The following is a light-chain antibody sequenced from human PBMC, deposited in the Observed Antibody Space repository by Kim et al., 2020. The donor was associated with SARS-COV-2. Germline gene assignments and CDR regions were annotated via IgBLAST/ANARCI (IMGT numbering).Light chain of an antibody. CDR3: AAWDDSLNGQVV. CDR2: SSN. CDR1: SSNIGSNT. V-gene: IGLV1-44*01. Sequence: RVTMSGSGSSSNIGSNTVNWYQQLPGTAPKLLIYSSNQRPSGVPDRFSGSKSGTSASLAISGLQSEDEADYYCAAWDDSLNGQVVFGGGTQLTVL. J-gene: IGLJ2*01.